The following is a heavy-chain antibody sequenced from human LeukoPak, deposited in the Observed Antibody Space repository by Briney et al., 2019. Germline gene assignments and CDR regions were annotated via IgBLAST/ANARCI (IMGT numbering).Heavy chain of an antibody. D-gene: IGHD1-1*01. CDR1: GGSISSYY. Sequence: KPSETLSLTCTVSGGSISSYYWSWIRQPPGKGLEWIGYIYYSGSTNYNPSLKSRVTISVDTSKNQFSLKLSSVTAADTAVYYCARARRWNAAVEGWWFDPWGQGTLVTVSS. CDR3: ARARRWNAAVEGWWFDP. V-gene: IGHV4-59*01. CDR2: IYYSGST. J-gene: IGHJ5*02.